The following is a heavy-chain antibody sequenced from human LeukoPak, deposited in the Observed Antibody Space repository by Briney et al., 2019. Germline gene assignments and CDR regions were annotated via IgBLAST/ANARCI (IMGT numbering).Heavy chain of an antibody. D-gene: IGHD2-15*01. CDR3: ARRCSGGSCPFDY. CDR2: IYPGDSDT. CDR1: GYSFSSYW. J-gene: IGHJ4*02. Sequence: GESLKISCKGSGYSFSSYWIGWVRQMPGKGLEWMGIIYPGDSDTRYSPSFKGQVTISADRSITTAYLQWSSLKASDTAIYYCARRCSGGSCPFDYWGQGTLVTVSS. V-gene: IGHV5-51*01.